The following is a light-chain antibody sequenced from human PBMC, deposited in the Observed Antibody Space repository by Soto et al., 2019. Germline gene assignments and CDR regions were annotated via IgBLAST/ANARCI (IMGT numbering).Light chain of an antibody. V-gene: IGLV2-8*01. CDR3: SSYGGPNNSNYV. CDR2: EVN. Sequence: QSVLTQPPSASGSPGKSVTISCTGTSSDVGAYNYVSWYQQHPGKAPKLMISEVNKRPSGVPDRFSGSKSGNTASLTVSGLQPEDEADYYCSSYGGPNNSNYVFGTGTKVTVL. J-gene: IGLJ1*01. CDR1: SSDVGAYNY.